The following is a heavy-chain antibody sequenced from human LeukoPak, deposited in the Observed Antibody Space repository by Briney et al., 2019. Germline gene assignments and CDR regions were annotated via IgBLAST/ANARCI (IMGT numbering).Heavy chain of an antibody. D-gene: IGHD6-13*01. CDR1: GYSFTGYY. V-gene: IGHV1-2*02. Sequence: ASVKVSCKASGYSFTGYYMHWVRQAPGQGLEWMGWISPNSGGTNYAQKSQGRVTMTTDTTISTAYMELSRLRSDDTAVYYCASALNSRSSSCWGQGTLVTVSS. J-gene: IGHJ4*02. CDR3: ASALNSRSSSC. CDR2: ISPNSGGT.